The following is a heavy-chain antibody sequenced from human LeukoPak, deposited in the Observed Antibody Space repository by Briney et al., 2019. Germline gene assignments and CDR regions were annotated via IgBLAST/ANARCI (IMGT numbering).Heavy chain of an antibody. J-gene: IGHJ6*02. CDR3: ARHGEYYYGSGAPYGMDV. D-gene: IGHD3-10*01. CDR1: GYSFTSYW. V-gene: IGHV5-51*01. CDR2: LYPGDSDT. Sequence: GESLKISCTGSGYSFTSYWIGWVRQMPGKGLEWMGILYPGDSDTRYSPSFQGQVTISADKSISTAYLQWSSLKASDTAMYYCARHGEYYYGSGAPYGMDVWGQGTTVTVSS.